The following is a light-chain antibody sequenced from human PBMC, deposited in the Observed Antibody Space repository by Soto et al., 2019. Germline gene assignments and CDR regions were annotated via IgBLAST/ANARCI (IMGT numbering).Light chain of an antibody. Sequence: QSALTQPASVSGSPGHPITSSSMGGSSVVGSYTFVSWHQQHPGKAPKLMIYEGSKRPSGVSNRFSGSKSGNTASLTISGLQAEDEADYYCCSYAGSSTWVFGGGTKLTVL. V-gene: IGLV2-23*01. CDR3: CSYAGSSTWV. J-gene: IGLJ3*02. CDR2: EGS. CDR1: SSVVGSYTF.